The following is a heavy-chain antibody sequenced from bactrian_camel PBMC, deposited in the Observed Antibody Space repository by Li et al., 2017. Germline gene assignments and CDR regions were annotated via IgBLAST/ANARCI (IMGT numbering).Heavy chain of an antibody. D-gene: IGHD2*01. V-gene: IGHV3S53*01. CDR1: GFTFSTGC. J-gene: IGHJ6*01. Sequence: HVQLVESGGGMVQPGGSLRLSCAASGFTFSTGCMGWFRQAPGQEREGVAAIDIGGITNYADSVKGRFTISKDNAQNTLNLLMNSLKPEDTGMYYCAAASWTYCSGGYSQADFDYWGQGTQVTVS. CDR3: AAASWTYCSGGYSQADFDY. CDR2: IDIGGIT.